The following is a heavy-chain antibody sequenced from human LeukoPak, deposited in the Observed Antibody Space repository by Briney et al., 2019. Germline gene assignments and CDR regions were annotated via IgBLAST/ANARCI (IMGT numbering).Heavy chain of an antibody. CDR1: GFTFSSFW. CDR3: VRAGLPNWYFDL. CDR2: SNREGSGP. J-gene: IGHJ2*01. Sequence: GGSLSLSCAASGFTFSSFWMLWVRDAPGEGLVWVSRSNREGSGPSYADSVKGQFTISRENAQNTLYPQMNSLRAQDTAVYYCVRAGLPNWYFDLWPRGTLVTVSS. V-gene: IGHV3-74*01.